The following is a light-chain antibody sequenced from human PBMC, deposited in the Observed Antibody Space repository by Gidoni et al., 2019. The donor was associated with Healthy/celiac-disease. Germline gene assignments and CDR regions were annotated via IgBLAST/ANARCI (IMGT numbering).Light chain of an antibody. CDR3: SSYTSSSTRV. J-gene: IGLJ1*01. CDR2: EVS. Sequence: QSALTQPASVSGSPGQSITISCTGTSSDVGGYNYVSWYQQHPGKAPKLMIHEVSNRPSGVSNRFSGSKSGNTASLTISGLQAEDEADYYCSSYTSSSTRVFGTGTKVTVL. CDR1: SSDVGGYNY. V-gene: IGLV2-14*01.